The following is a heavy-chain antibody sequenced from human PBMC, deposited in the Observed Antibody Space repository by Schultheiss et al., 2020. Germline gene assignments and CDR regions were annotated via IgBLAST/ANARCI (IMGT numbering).Heavy chain of an antibody. V-gene: IGHV2-70*11. Sequence: SGPTLVKPTQTLTLTCTFSGFSLSTSGVGVGWIRQPPGKALEWLARIDWDDDKYYSTSLKTRLTISKDTSKNQVVLTMTNMDPVDTATYYCALKTIHAFDIWGQGTMVTVSS. CDR3: ALKTIHAFDI. CDR1: GFSLSTSGVG. D-gene: IGHD1/OR15-1a*01. J-gene: IGHJ3*02. CDR2: IDWDDDK.